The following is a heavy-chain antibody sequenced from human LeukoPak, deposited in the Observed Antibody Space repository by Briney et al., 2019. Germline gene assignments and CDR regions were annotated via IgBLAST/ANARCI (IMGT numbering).Heavy chain of an antibody. CDR2: IYYSGST. V-gene: IGHV4-61*01. Sequence: SETLSLTCTVSGGSVSSGSYYWSWIQQPPGKGLEWIGYIYYSGSTNYNPSLKSRVTISVDTSKNQFSLKLSSVTAADTAVYYCARDRRFRFDPWGQGTLVTVSS. J-gene: IGHJ5*02. CDR3: ARDRRFRFDP. CDR1: GGSVSSGSYY.